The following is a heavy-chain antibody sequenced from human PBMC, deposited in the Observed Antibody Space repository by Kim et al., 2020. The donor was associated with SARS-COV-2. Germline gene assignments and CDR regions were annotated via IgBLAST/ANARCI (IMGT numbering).Heavy chain of an antibody. D-gene: IGHD4-17*01. Sequence: GGSLRLSCAASGFTFDDYAIHWVRQAPGKGLEWVSGISWNSGRIGYADSVKGRFTISRDNAKNSLYLQMNSLRAEDTALYYCAKDAYPVGLDVWGQGTTVTVSS. CDR3: AKDAYPVGLDV. J-gene: IGHJ6*02. CDR1: GFTFDDYA. V-gene: IGHV3-9*01. CDR2: ISWNSGRI.